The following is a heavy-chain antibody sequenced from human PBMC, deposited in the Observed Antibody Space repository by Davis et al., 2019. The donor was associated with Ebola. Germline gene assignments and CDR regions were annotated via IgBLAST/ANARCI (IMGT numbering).Heavy chain of an antibody. V-gene: IGHV3-48*02. Sequence: GESLKISCAVSGFTFSNYAMTWVRQAPGKGLEWISYISFGSTSIYYADSVKGRFTISRDNVKNSLFLQMNSLRDDDTAVYYCSRDGTTALDYWGQGALVTVSS. J-gene: IGHJ4*02. CDR2: ISFGSTSI. CDR3: SRDGTTALDY. CDR1: GFTFSNYA. D-gene: IGHD1-14*01.